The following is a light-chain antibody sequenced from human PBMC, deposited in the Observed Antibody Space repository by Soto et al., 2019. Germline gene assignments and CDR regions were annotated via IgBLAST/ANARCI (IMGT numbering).Light chain of an antibody. Sequence: EIVLTQSPGTLSLSPGERATLSCRASQSVRNNYLAWYQQRPGQAPRLLIYGASNRASGIPDRFSGHASGTDFTLTINRLEPEDFAAYYCHHYNTSPIFTFGPGTKV. J-gene: IGKJ3*01. CDR2: GAS. CDR3: HHYNTSPIFT. CDR1: QSVRNNY. V-gene: IGKV3-20*01.